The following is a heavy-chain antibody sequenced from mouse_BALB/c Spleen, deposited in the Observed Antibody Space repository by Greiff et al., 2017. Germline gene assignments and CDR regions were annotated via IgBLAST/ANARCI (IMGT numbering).Heavy chain of an antibody. CDR3: ARGRTGGFAY. Sequence: EVHLVESGGGLVKPGGSLKLSCAASGFTFSSYAMSWVRQTPEKRLEWVASISSGGSTYYPDSVKGRFTISRDNARNILYLQMSSLRSEDTAMYYCARGRTGGFAYWGQGTLVTVSA. J-gene: IGHJ3*01. CDR1: GFTFSSYA. CDR2: ISSGGST. V-gene: IGHV5-6-5*01.